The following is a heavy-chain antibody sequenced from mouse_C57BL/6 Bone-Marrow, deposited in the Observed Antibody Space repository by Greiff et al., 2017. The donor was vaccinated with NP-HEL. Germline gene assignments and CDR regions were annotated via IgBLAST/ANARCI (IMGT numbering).Heavy chain of an antibody. V-gene: IGHV1-53*01. CDR3: AGEGRWFRRGYGYFDV. D-gene: IGHD2-2*01. CDR1: GYTFTSYW. CDR2: INPSNGGT. Sequence: QVQLQQPGTELVKPGTSVKLSCKSSGYTFTSYWMHWVKQRPGQGLEWIGNINPSNGGTNYNEKFKSKATLTVDKSSSTAYMQLSSLTSDDSAVYYDAGEGRWFRRGYGYFDVWDRGTTITVTS. J-gene: IGHJ1*03.